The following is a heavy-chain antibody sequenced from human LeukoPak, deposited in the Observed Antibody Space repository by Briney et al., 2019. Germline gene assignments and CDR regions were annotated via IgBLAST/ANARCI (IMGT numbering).Heavy chain of an antibody. CDR2: ISGSGGST. D-gene: IGHD3-16*01. CDR3: AKDRHLWGYDAFDI. J-gene: IGHJ3*02. CDR1: GLTFSSYA. V-gene: IGHV3-23*01. Sequence: QPGGSLRLSCAASGLTFSSYAMSWVRQAPGKGLVWDSAISGSGGSTYYADSVKGRFTISRDNSKNTLYLQMNSLRAEDTAVYYCAKDRHLWGYDAFDIWGQGTMVTVSS.